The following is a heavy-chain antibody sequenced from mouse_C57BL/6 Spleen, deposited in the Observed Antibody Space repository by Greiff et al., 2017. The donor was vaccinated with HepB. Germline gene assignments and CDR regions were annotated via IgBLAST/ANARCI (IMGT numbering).Heavy chain of an antibody. CDR3: ARHGEKGYSNYYFDY. D-gene: IGHD2-5*01. V-gene: IGHV2-6-1*01. CDR1: GFSLTSYG. CDR2: IWSDGST. Sequence: VQLQQSGPGLVAPSQSLSITCTVSGFSLTSYGVHWVRQPPGKGLEWLVVIWSDGSTTYNSALKSRLSISKDNSKSQVFLKMNSLQTDDTAMYYCARHGEKGYSNYYFDYWGQGTTLTVSS. J-gene: IGHJ2*01.